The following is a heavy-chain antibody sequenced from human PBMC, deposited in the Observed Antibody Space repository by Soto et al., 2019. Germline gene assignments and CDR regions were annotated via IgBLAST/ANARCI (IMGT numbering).Heavy chain of an antibody. CDR3: AKALSGSYWYFDY. V-gene: IGHV3-23*01. CDR2: ISGSGGST. Sequence: EVQLLESGGGLVQPGGSLRLSCAASGFTFSSYAMSWVRQAPGKGLEWVSAISGSGGSTYYADSVKGRFTISRDNSKNPLYLQMNSLRAEDTAVYYCAKALSGSYWYFDYWGQGTLVTVSS. J-gene: IGHJ4*02. CDR1: GFTFSSYA. D-gene: IGHD1-26*01.